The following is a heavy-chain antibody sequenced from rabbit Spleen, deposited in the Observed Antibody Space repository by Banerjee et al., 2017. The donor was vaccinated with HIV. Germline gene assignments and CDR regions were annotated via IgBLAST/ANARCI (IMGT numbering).Heavy chain of an antibody. J-gene: IGHJ3*01. V-gene: IGHV1S40*01. CDR3: ARGGGL. CDR2: IDSGSSGFT. CDR1: GFSFSSGYW. Sequence: QSLEESGGDLVKPGASLTLTCTASGFSFSSGYWICWVRQAPGKGLEWIACIDSGSSGFTYFASWAKGRFTISKTSSTTVTLQMTSLTAADTATYFCARGGGLWGQGTLVTVS.